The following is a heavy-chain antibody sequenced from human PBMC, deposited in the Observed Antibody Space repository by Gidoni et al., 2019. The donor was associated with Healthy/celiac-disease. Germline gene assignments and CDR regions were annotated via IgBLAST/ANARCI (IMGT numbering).Heavy chain of an antibody. CDR3: ARDTASWLMTANPSWFDP. D-gene: IGHD5-18*01. Sequence: QLQLQESGPGLVKPSETLSLTCTVSGGSISSSSSYWGWIRQPPGKGLEWIGSIYYSGSTYYNPSLKSRVTISVDTSKNQFSLKLSSVTAADTAVYYCARDTASWLMTANPSWFDPWGQGTLVTVSS. V-gene: IGHV4-39*01. CDR2: IYYSGST. J-gene: IGHJ5*02. CDR1: GGSISSSSSY.